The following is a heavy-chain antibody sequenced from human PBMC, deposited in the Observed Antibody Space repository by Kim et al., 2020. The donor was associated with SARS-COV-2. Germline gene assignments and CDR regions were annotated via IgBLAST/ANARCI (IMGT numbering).Heavy chain of an antibody. CDR1: GGSFSGYY. CDR3: ARGQWLVPFHY. D-gene: IGHD6-19*01. J-gene: IGHJ4*02. Sequence: SETLSLTCAVYGGSFSGYYWSWIRQPPGKGLEWIGEINHSGSTNYNPSLKSRVTISVDTSKNQFSLKLSSVTAADTAVYYCARGQWLVPFHYWGQGTLVTVSS. CDR2: INHSGST. V-gene: IGHV4-34*01.